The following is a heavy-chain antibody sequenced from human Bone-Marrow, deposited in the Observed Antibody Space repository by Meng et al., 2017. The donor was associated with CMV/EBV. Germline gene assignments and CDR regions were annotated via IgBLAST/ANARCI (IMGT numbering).Heavy chain of an antibody. D-gene: IGHD6-6*01. CDR3: ARVGIAARLGWFDP. CDR2: ISYDGSNK. CDR1: GFTFSSYA. J-gene: IGHJ5*02. V-gene: IGHV3-30*04. Sequence: GGSLRLSCAASGFTFSSYAMHWVRQAPGKGLEWVAVISYDGSNKYYADSVKGRFTISRDNSKNTLYLQMNSLRAEDTAVYYCARVGIAARLGWFDPWGQGTLVTGSS.